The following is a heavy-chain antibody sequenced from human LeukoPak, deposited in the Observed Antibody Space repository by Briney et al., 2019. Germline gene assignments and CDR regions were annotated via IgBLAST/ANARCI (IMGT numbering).Heavy chain of an antibody. V-gene: IGHV3-33*01. D-gene: IGHD4-11*01. CDR1: GFTFSNYG. Sequence: GGSLRLSCAASGFTFSNYGMPWVRQAPGKGLEWVAVIWYDGSNKYYADSVKGRFTISRDNSKNTLYLQMNSLRAEDTAVYYCARKPLSYSDYEVDYWGQGTLVTVSS. CDR2: IWYDGSNK. J-gene: IGHJ4*02. CDR3: ARKPLSYSDYEVDY.